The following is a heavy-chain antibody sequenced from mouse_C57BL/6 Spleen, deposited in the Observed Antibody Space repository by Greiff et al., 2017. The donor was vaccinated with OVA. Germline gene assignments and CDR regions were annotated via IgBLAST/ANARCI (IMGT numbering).Heavy chain of an antibody. V-gene: IGHV1-55*01. D-gene: IGHD2-4*01. Sequence: QVQLQQPGAELVKPGASVKMSCTASGYTFTSYWITWVKQRPGQGLEWIGDIYPGSGSTNYNEKFKSKATLTVDTSSSTAYMQLSSLTSADSAVYYCARDDYDVGDWGQGTTLTVSS. CDR3: ARDDYDVGD. CDR1: GYTFTSYW. J-gene: IGHJ2*01. CDR2: IYPGSGST.